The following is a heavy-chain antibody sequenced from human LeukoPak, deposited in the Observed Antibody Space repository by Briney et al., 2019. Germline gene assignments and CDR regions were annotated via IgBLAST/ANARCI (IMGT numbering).Heavy chain of an antibody. CDR2: INWNGGST. CDR1: GFTFDDYG. V-gene: IGHV3-20*04. CDR3: ARALSGYDSSGYWAGPARYYFDY. D-gene: IGHD3-22*01. Sequence: PGGSLRLSCAASGFTFDDYGMSWVRQAPGKGLEWVSGINWNGGSTGYADSVKDRFTISRDNAKNSLYLQMNSLRAEDTALYYCARALSGYDSSGYWAGPARYYFDYWGQGTLVTVSS. J-gene: IGHJ4*02.